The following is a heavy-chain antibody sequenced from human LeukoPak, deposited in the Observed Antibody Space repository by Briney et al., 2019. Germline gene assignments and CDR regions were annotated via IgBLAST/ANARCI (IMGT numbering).Heavy chain of an antibody. CDR1: GFSFVGYW. Sequence: PGGSLRLSCAVSGFSFVGYWMTWVRQAPGKGLEWVANINQDGSETYYVDSVKGRFTISRANPKNSLYLQMNSLRAEDTALYYCARFGSGRQFHYLDFWGQGALVTVSS. V-gene: IGHV3-7*01. J-gene: IGHJ4*02. CDR3: ARFGSGRQFHYLDF. D-gene: IGHD3-10*01. CDR2: INQDGSET.